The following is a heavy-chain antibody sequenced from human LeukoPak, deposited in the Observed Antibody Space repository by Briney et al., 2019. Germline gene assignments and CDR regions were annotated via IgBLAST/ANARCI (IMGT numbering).Heavy chain of an antibody. CDR3: THLGWFDP. V-gene: IGHV3-48*03. CDR1: GFTFSSYE. CDR2: ISSSGSTI. J-gene: IGHJ5*02. Sequence: QSGGSLRLSCAASGFTFSSYEMNWVRQAPGKGLEWVSYISSSGSTIYYADSVKGRFTISRDNAKNSLYLQMNSLRAEDTAVYYCTHLGWFDPWGQGTLVTVSS.